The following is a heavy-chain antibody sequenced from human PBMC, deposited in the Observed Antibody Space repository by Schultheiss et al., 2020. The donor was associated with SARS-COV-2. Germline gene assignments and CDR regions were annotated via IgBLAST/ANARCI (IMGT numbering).Heavy chain of an antibody. J-gene: IGHJ4*02. CDR2: IYPTDSDT. D-gene: IGHD4-17*01. V-gene: IGHV5-51*01. CDR1: GYSFSTYW. Sequence: GESLKISCKGSGYSFSTYWIGWVRQMPGKGLEWMGIIYPTDSDTRYSPSFQGQVTISADKSISTAYLQWSSLKASDTAMYYCATTVTTRLDYWGQGTLVTVSS. CDR3: ATTVTTRLDY.